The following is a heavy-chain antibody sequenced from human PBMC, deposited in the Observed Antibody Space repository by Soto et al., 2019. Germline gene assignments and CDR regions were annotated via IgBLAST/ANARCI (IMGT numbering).Heavy chain of an antibody. CDR2: ISGSGGST. Sequence: PGGSLRLSCAASGFNFSSYAMSWVRQAPGKGLEWVSAISGSGGSTYYADSVKGRFTISRDNSKNTLYLQMDSLRAEDTAVYYCAKVGHILTVGDGMDVWGQGTTVTVSS. V-gene: IGHV3-23*01. J-gene: IGHJ6*02. D-gene: IGHD3-9*01. CDR1: GFNFSSYA. CDR3: AKVGHILTVGDGMDV.